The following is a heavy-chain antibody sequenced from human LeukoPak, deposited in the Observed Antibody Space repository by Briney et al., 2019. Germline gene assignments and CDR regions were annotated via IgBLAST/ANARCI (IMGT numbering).Heavy chain of an antibody. J-gene: IGHJ2*01. Sequence: GASVKVSCKASGGTFSSYAISWVRQAPGQGLEWMGGIIPIFGTANYAQKFQGRVMITADESTSTAYMELSSLRSEDTAVYYCARAMIVVADSSWYFDLWGRGTLVTVSS. CDR2: IIPIFGTA. D-gene: IGHD3-22*01. V-gene: IGHV1-69*13. CDR1: GGTFSSYA. CDR3: ARAMIVVADSSWYFDL.